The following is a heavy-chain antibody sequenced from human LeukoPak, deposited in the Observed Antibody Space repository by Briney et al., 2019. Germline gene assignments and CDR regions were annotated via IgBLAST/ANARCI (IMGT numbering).Heavy chain of an antibody. CDR1: GYTFTSYD. D-gene: IGHD4-23*01. J-gene: IGHJ4*02. CDR2: MNPNSGNT. V-gene: IGHV1-8*01. Sequence: ASVKLSCKASGYTFTSYDINWVRQATGQGLEWMGWMNPNSGNTGYAQKFQGRVTMTRNTSISTAYMELSSLRSEDTAVYYCARGMGGNPIWDYWGQGTLVTVSS. CDR3: ARGMGGNPIWDY.